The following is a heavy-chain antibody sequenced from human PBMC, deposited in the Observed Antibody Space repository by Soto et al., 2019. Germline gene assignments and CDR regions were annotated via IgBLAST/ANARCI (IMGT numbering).Heavy chain of an antibody. CDR2: IWSDGSRK. CDR3: ATDANEYLWEYYFDF. CDR1: GFSFSRYG. V-gene: IGHV3-30*02. Sequence: GGSLRLSCAASGFSFSRYGMHWVRQAPGKGLEWVAVIWSDGSRKVYVDSVKGRFTISRDNSKNTVYLQMNSLRVEDTAVYYCATDANEYLWEYYFDFWGQGTLVTVSS. D-gene: IGHD3-16*01. J-gene: IGHJ4*02.